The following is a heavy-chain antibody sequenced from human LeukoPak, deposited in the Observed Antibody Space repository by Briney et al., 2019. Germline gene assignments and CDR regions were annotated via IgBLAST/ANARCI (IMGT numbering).Heavy chain of an antibody. V-gene: IGHV4-34*01. CDR1: GGSFSGYY. Sequence: SETLSLTCAVYGGSFSGYYWSWIRQPPGKWLEWIGEINHSGSTNYNPSLKSRVTISVDTSKNQFSLKVSSVTAADTAVYYCARSGSWTLNFDSWGQGTLVTVSS. J-gene: IGHJ4*02. CDR2: INHSGST. CDR3: ARSGSWTLNFDS. D-gene: IGHD6-13*01.